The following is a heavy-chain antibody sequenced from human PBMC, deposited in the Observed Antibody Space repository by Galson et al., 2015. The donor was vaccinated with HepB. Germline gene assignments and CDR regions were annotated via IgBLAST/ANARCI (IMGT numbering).Heavy chain of an antibody. CDR1: GYTFTSYY. Sequence: SVKVSCKASGYTFTSYYMHWVRQAPGQGLEWMGIINPSGGSTSYAQKFQGRVTMTRDTSTSTVYMELSSLRSEDTAVYYCARSGTGPRDYYGSGSYSLLDYWGQGTLVTVSS. D-gene: IGHD3-10*01. CDR3: ARSGTGPRDYYGSGSYSLLDY. CDR2: INPSGGST. V-gene: IGHV1-46*03. J-gene: IGHJ4*02.